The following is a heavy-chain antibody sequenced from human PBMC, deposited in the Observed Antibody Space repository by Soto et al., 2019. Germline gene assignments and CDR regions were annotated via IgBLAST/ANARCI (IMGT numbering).Heavy chain of an antibody. CDR2: ISYDGSNE. V-gene: IGHV3-30*18. J-gene: IGHJ5*02. Sequence: GGSLRLSCAASGFTFSSYGMHWVRQAPGKGLEWVALISYDGSNEYYADSVKGRFTISRDNSKSTVYLELNNLSAEDTAVYHCAKNQGVELVPLATVDWFDPWGQGSVVTVPQ. D-gene: IGHD1-26*01. CDR1: GFTFSSYG. CDR3: AKNQGVELVPLATVDWFDP.